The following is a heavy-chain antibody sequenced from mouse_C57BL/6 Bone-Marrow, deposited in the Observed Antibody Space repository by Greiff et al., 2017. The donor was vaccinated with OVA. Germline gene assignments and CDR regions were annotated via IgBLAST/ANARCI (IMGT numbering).Heavy chain of an antibody. J-gene: IGHJ3*01. CDR3: ERMDGYDYDGAY. CDR1: GYSITSGYD. D-gene: IGHD2-4*01. Sequence: EVKLMESGPGMVKPSQSLFLTCTVSGYSITSGYDWHWIRHLPGNNLWLVCFISYSGSSNYNPSFKSRITITHDTSKNHFFRKLKSVTTKDTATYYCERMDGYDYDGAYWGQGTLVTVSA. CDR2: ISYSGSS. V-gene: IGHV3-1*01.